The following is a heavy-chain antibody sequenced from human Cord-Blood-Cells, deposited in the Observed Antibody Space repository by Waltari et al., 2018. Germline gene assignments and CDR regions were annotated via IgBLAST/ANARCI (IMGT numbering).Heavy chain of an antibody. Sequence: QVQLVQSGAEVKKPGASVKVSCKASGYTFTGYYMHWVRQAPGQGLEWRGWNNPKRAKNYEQKVQGRATRPRDPSISTAYVELGRLRSDDTAVYYWGRGGVGGGASNWFDPWGQGTLVTVSS. J-gene: IGHJ5*02. CDR2: NNPKRAK. CDR3: GRGGVGGGASNWFDP. CDR1: GYTFTGYY. V-gene: IGHV1-2*02. D-gene: IGHD1-26*01.